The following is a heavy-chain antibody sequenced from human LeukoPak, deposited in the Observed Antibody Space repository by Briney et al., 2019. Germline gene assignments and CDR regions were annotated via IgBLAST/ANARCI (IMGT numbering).Heavy chain of an antibody. CDR1: GGSFSGYY. CDR2: INHSGST. Sequence: SETLSLTCAVYGGSFSGYYWSWIRQPPGKGLEWIGEINHSGSTNYNPSLKSRVTISVDTSKNQFSLKLSSVTAADTAVYYCAGRIAARHRAPFDPWGQGTLVTVSS. V-gene: IGHV4-34*01. CDR3: AGRIAARHRAPFDP. D-gene: IGHD6-6*01. J-gene: IGHJ5*02.